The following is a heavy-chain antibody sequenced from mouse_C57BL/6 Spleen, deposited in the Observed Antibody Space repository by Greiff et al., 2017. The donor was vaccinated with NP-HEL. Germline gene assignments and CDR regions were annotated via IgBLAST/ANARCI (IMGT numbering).Heavy chain of an antibody. D-gene: IGHD1-1*01. Sequence: VQLQQPGAELVKPGASVKLSCKASGYTFTSYWMHWVKQRPGRGLEWIGRIDPNSGGTKYNQKFKSKATLTVDKPSSTAYMQLSSLTSEDSAVYYCARDITTVRVYFDYWGQGTTLTVSS. CDR3: ARDITTVRVYFDY. V-gene: IGHV1-72*01. J-gene: IGHJ2*01. CDR2: IDPNSGGT. CDR1: GYTFTSYW.